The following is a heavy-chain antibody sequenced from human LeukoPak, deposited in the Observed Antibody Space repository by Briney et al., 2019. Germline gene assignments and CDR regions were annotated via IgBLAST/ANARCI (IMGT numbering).Heavy chain of an antibody. Sequence: ASVKVSCKASGYTFTSYDINRVRQATGQGLEWMGWMNPNSGNTGYAQKFQGRVTMTRNTSISTAYMELSSLRSEDTAVYYCAITKWSGYYTRWFDPWGQGTLVTVSS. V-gene: IGHV1-8*01. D-gene: IGHD3-3*01. CDR2: MNPNSGNT. J-gene: IGHJ5*02. CDR3: AITKWSGYYTRWFDP. CDR1: GYTFTSYD.